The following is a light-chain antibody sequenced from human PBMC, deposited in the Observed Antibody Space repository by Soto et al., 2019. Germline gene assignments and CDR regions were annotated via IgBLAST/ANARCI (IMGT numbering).Light chain of an antibody. CDR2: QAS. Sequence: DIQMTQSPSTLSASVGDRVTVTCRASQSISVWLAWYQQKAGKAPKLLVYQASSLESGVSSRFSGSGSGTQFTLTINSLQPDDFATYYCQQYENYPLSFGGGTKVEI. V-gene: IGKV1-5*03. J-gene: IGKJ4*01. CDR3: QQYENYPLS. CDR1: QSISVW.